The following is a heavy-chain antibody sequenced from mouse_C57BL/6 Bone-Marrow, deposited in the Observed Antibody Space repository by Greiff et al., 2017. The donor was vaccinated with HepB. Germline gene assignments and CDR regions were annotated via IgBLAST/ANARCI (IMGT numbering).Heavy chain of an antibody. CDR3: ARGGYYGFYWYFDV. V-gene: IGHV1-18*01. D-gene: IGHD1-1*01. Sequence: EVQLQESGPELVKPGASVKIPCKASGYTFTDYNMDWVKQSHGKSLEWIGDINPNNGGTIYNQKFKGKATLTVDKSSSTAYMELRSLTSEDTAVYYCARGGYYGFYWYFDVWGTGTTVTVSS. CDR1: GYTFTDYN. CDR2: INPNNGGT. J-gene: IGHJ1*03.